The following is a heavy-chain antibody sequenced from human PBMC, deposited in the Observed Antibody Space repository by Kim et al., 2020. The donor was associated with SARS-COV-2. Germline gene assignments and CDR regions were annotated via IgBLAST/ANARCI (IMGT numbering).Heavy chain of an antibody. V-gene: IGHV3-30-3*01. Sequence: GGSLRLSCVGSGFDFSSYGIHWVRQAPGKGLEWVSLISYDGSAEYYADSVKGRFTISRDNSKNTVFLQINTLRAEDTAFYYCSRDESSCPDSWGQGPVVTVP. J-gene: IGHJ4*02. CDR2: ISYDGSAE. CDR1: GFDFSSYG. D-gene: IGHD2-2*01. CDR3: SRDESSCPDS.